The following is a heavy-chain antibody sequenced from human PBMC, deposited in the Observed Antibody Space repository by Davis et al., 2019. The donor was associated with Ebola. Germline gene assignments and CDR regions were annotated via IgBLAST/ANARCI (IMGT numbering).Heavy chain of an antibody. J-gene: IGHJ6*02. CDR1: GYTFTSYA. CDR2: INAGNGNT. Sequence: AASVKVSCKASGYTFTSYAMHWVRQAPGQRLEWMGWINAGNGNTKYSQKFQGRVTITRDTSASTAYMELSSLRSEDTAVYYCARGFGRYSSRYYYYYGMDVWGQGTTVTVSS. V-gene: IGHV1-3*01. D-gene: IGHD6-13*01. CDR3: ARGFGRYSSRYYYYYGMDV.